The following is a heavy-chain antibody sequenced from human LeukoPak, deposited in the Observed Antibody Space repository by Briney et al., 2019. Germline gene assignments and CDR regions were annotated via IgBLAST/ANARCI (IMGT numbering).Heavy chain of an antibody. Sequence: GASVKVSCKASGYTFTGYYMHWVRQAPGQGLEWMGWINPNSGGTNYAQKFQGRVTMTRDTSISTAYMELSRLRSDDTAVYYYARNGHSSSWYTYYYYYYMDVWGKGTTVTVSS. D-gene: IGHD6-13*01. CDR1: GYTFTGYY. V-gene: IGHV1-2*02. J-gene: IGHJ6*03. CDR2: INPNSGGT. CDR3: ARNGHSSSWYTYYYYYYMDV.